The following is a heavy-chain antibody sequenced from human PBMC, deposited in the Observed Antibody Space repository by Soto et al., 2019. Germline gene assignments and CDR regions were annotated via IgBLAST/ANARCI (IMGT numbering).Heavy chain of an antibody. J-gene: IGHJ3*02. CDR3: ARSIVEMATMGGRDDAFDI. CDR2: IYYSGST. V-gene: IGHV4-39*01. CDR1: GGSISSSSYY. D-gene: IGHD5-12*01. Sequence: SETLSLTCTVSGGSISSSSYYWGWIRQPPGKGLEWIGSIYYSGSTYYNPSLKSRVTISVDTSKNQFSLKLSSVTAADTAVYYCARSIVEMATMGGRDDAFDIWGQGTMVTVSS.